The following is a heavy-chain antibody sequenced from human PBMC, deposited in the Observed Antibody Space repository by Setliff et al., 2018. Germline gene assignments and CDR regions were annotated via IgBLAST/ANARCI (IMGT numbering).Heavy chain of an antibody. D-gene: IGHD2-2*01. CDR2: VFPSDSDT. Sequence: ESLKISCKASGYTFTSNWIAWVRQMPGKGLEWMGLVFPSDSDTRYSPPFQGQVTISADKAINTAYLQWNSLQASDTAMYYCARQGCSSTSCHSIDYWGQGTLVTVSS. CDR1: GYTFTSNW. CDR3: ARQGCSSTSCHSIDY. V-gene: IGHV5-51*01. J-gene: IGHJ4*02.